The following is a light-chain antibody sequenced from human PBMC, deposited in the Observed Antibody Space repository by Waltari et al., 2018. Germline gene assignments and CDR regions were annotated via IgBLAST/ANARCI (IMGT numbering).Light chain of an antibody. CDR3: CSYAGSNTWV. CDR1: SSDVGSYNL. CDR2: EGS. V-gene: IGLV2-23*01. Sequence: QSALTQPASVSGSPGQSITISCTGTSSDVGSYNLVSWYQHHPGKAPKLMIYEGSKRPSGVSNRFSGSKSGNTASLTIAGLQAEDEADYYCCSYAGSNTWVFGEGTKLTVL. J-gene: IGLJ3*02.